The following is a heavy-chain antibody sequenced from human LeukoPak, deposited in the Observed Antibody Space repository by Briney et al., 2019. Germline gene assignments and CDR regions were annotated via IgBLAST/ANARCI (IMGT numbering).Heavy chain of an antibody. D-gene: IGHD2-8*01. Sequence: GGSLRLSCVVSGFGFSDSYMTWIRQTPGKGLEWLAYISGSGSDMYYADSVKGRFTISRDNAKNSLYLQMNSQRPDDTALYYCSTDPRLLIYWGHGTLVTVSS. CDR2: ISGSGSDM. J-gene: IGHJ4*01. CDR1: GFGFSDSY. CDR3: STDPRLLIY. V-gene: IGHV3-11*01.